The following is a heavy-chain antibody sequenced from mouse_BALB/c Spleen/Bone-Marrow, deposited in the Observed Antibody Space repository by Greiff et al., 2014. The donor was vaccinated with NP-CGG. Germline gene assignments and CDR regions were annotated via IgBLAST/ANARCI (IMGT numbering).Heavy chain of an antibody. Sequence: LQQSGPELFNPYQSLSLTCTVTGYSITSGYSWHWIRQFPGNKLEWMRYIHYSGTTNYNPSLKNRISITRDTSKNQFFLQLNTVTTEDAATYYCARRNGNYYIDYWGQGTTLTVSS. D-gene: IGHD2-1*01. J-gene: IGHJ2*01. CDR2: IHYSGTT. V-gene: IGHV3-1*02. CDR3: ARRNGNYYIDY. CDR1: GYSITSGYS.